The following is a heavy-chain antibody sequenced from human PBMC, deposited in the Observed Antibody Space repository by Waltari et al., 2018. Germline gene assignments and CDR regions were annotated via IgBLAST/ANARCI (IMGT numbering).Heavy chain of an antibody. Sequence: QVHLVQSGAEVKRPGASVKVSCRTSGYTFTGYYIHWVRQAPGPGLEWMGWINPNSGGTNDGQKLQGRVTMTRDTSISTAYMEVSRLRFDDTAMYYCAREVKDIVVVTGAIDGWFDPWGQGTLVTVSS. CDR2: INPNSGGT. J-gene: IGHJ5*02. D-gene: IGHD2-2*01. CDR3: AREVKDIVVVTGAIDGWFDP. CDR1: GYTFTGYY. V-gene: IGHV1-2*02.